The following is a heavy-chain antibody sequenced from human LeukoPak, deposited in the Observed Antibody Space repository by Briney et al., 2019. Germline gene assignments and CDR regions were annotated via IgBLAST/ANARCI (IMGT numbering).Heavy chain of an antibody. J-gene: IGHJ6*02. CDR1: GFTFSNYG. V-gene: IGHV3-30*18. CDR2: ISYDGSNK. Sequence: PRGSLRLSCAASGFTFSNYGMHWVRQAPGKGLEWVALISYDGSNKYYADSVRGRFTISRDNSKNTLYLQMNSLRAEDTAVYYCAKDLSSGSSIYGMDVWGQGTTVTVSS. CDR3: AKDLSSGSSIYGMDV. D-gene: IGHD3-10*02.